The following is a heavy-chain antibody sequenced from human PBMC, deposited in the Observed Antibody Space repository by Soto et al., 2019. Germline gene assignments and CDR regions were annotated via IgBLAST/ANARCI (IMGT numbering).Heavy chain of an antibody. CDR2: IYYSGST. D-gene: IGHD4-17*01. CDR1: GGSISSGGYY. V-gene: IGHV4-31*03. J-gene: IGHJ5*02. CDR3: ARDRHYGDAYNWFDP. Sequence: SETLSLTCTVSGGSISSGGYYWSWIRQHPGKGLEWIGYIYYSGSTYYNPSLKSRVTISVDTSKNQFSLKLSSVTAADTAVYYCARDRHYGDAYNWFDPWGQGTLVTVS.